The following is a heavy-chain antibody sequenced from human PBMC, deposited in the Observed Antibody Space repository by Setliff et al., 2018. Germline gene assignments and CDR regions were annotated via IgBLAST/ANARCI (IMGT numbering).Heavy chain of an antibody. Sequence: SETLSLTCTVSGYSISSGYYWGWIRQPPGKGLEWIGSIYHSGSTYYNPSLKSRVTISVDTSENQFSLRLNSVTAADTAVYYCARDRRRLATYNYYGMDVWGQGTTVTVSS. CDR3: ARDRRRLATYNYYGMDV. D-gene: IGHD6-19*01. CDR2: IYHSGST. CDR1: GYSISSGYY. V-gene: IGHV4-38-2*02. J-gene: IGHJ6*02.